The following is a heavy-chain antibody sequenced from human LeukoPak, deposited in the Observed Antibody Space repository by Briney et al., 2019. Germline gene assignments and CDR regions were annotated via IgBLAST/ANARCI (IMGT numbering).Heavy chain of an antibody. CDR1: GFTVSSYY. CDR3: ARDRPIAAAGAEYFQH. D-gene: IGHD6-13*01. V-gene: IGHV3-66*01. Sequence: PGGSLRLSCAASGFTVSSYYMSWVRQAPGKGLEWVSLIYSGGSTYYADSVKGRFTISRDNAKNSLYLQMNSLRAEDTAVYYCARDRPIAAAGAEYFQHWGQGTLVTVSS. J-gene: IGHJ1*01. CDR2: IYSGGST.